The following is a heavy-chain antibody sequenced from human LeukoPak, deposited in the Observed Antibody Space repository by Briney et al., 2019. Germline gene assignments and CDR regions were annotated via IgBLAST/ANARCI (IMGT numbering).Heavy chain of an antibody. D-gene: IGHD3-22*01. Sequence: GGSLRLSCAASGFTFSSYGMHWVRQAPGKGLEWVTVISYDGSNKYYADSVKGRFTISRDNSKNTLYLQMNSLRAEDTAVYYCAKGVYGYYDSSGYYENWFDPWGQGTLVTVSS. CDR1: GFTFSSYG. CDR3: AKGVYGYYDSSGYYENWFDP. J-gene: IGHJ5*02. V-gene: IGHV3-30*18. CDR2: ISYDGSNK.